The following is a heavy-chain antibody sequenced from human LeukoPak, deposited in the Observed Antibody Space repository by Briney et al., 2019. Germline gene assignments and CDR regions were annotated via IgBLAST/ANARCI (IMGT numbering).Heavy chain of an antibody. CDR2: ISGSGGST. CDR3: AREEGIATSGALEY. CDR1: GFTFSSYA. Sequence: PGGSLRLSCAASGFTFSSYAMSWVRQAPGKGLEWVSAISGSGGSTYYADSVKGRFTISRDNSKNTLYLQMNSLRAEDTAVYYCAREEGIATSGALEYWGQGILVTVSS. J-gene: IGHJ4*02. D-gene: IGHD6-13*01. V-gene: IGHV3-23*01.